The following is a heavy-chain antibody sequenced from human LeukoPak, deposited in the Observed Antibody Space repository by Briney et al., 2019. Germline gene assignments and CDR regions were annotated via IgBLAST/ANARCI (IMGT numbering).Heavy chain of an antibody. Sequence: GASVKVSCKASGYTFTSYYMHWVRQAPGQGLEWVGIINPSGGSTSYAQKFQGRVTRTEDTSTDTAYMELSSLRSEDTAVYYCATGVGANSDWFDPWGQGTLVTVSS. CDR3: ATGVGANSDWFDP. CDR2: INPSGGST. J-gene: IGHJ5*02. V-gene: IGHV1-46*01. CDR1: GYTFTSYY. D-gene: IGHD1-26*01.